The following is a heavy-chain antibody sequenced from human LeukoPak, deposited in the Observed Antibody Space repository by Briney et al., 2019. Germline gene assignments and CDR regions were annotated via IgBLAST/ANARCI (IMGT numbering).Heavy chain of an antibody. CDR1: GFIVSSNY. Sequence: GGSLRLSCAASGFIVSSNYMSWVRQAPGKGLEWVSVIYSGGSTYYADPVKGRFTISRDNSKNTLYLQMNSLRAEDTAVYYCARGLTIDDAFDIWGQGTMVTVSS. CDR3: ARGLTIDDAFDI. CDR2: IYSGGST. V-gene: IGHV3-66*01. D-gene: IGHD3-3*01. J-gene: IGHJ3*02.